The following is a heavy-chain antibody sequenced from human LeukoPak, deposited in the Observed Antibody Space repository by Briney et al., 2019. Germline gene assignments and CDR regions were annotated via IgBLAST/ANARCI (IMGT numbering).Heavy chain of an antibody. V-gene: IGHV3-23*01. J-gene: IGHJ4*02. D-gene: IGHD2-15*01. CDR3: AKSDCSGGSCYPNFDY. Sequence: PGGSLRLSCAPSGFTFSSYAMSWVRQAPGKGLEWVSAISGSGGSTYYADSGKGRFTISRDNSKNTLYLQMNSLRSEDTAVYYCAKSDCSGGSCYPNFDYWGQGTLVTVSS. CDR2: ISGSGGST. CDR1: GFTFSSYA.